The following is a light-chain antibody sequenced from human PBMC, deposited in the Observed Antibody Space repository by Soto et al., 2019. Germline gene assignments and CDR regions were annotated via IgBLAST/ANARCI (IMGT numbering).Light chain of an antibody. CDR2: AAS. Sequence: DIQLTQSPSFLSASVGDRVTITCRASQGIRNDLTWYQQKLGKAPKRLITAASSLQSGVPSRFSGSGSGTEFTLTISSLQPEDLATYYCLQHNSDPFTFGGGTKVEIE. CDR3: LQHNSDPFT. V-gene: IGKV1-17*01. J-gene: IGKJ4*01. CDR1: QGIRND.